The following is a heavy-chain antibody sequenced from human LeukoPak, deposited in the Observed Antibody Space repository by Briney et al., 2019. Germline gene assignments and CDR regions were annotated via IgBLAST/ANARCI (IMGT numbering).Heavy chain of an antibody. CDR1: GFSFRASA. Sequence: GGSLRLSCAASGFSFRASAMHWVRQAPGKGLEWVGRIKTKVDNYATAYAASAKGRFIISRDESKNTAYLQMNSLKTEDTAMYFCTRLAYGDFRFDPWGQGTLVTVCS. V-gene: IGHV3-73*01. CDR3: TRLAYGDFRFDP. D-gene: IGHD4-17*01. J-gene: IGHJ5*02. CDR2: IKTKVDNYAT.